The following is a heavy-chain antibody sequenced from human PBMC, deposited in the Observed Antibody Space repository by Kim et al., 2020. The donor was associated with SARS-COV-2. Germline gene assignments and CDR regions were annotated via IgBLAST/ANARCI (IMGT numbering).Heavy chain of an antibody. CDR1: GFTFSSYA. V-gene: IGHV3-23*01. CDR3: AKDRKTMIVVVITRLHPYVDY. CDR2: ISGSGGST. J-gene: IGHJ4*02. Sequence: GGSLRLSCAASGFTFSSYAMSWVRQAPGKGLEWVSAISGSGGSTYYADSVKGRFTISRDNSKNTLYLQMNSLRAEDTAVYYCAKDRKTMIVVVITRLHPYVDYWGQGTLVTVSS. D-gene: IGHD3-22*01.